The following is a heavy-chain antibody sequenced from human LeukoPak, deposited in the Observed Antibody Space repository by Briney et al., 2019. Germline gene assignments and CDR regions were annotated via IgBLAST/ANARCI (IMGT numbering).Heavy chain of an antibody. Sequence: GASVKVSCKASGYIFTGYYMHWVRQAPGQGLEWMGWINPNSGGTSYAQKFQGRVTMTRDTSISAAYVELSRLRSDDTAVYYCARDRNSGTYYEYAFDIWGQGTMVTVSS. D-gene: IGHD1-26*01. J-gene: IGHJ3*02. CDR2: INPNSGGT. V-gene: IGHV1-2*02. CDR1: GYIFTGYY. CDR3: ARDRNSGTYYEYAFDI.